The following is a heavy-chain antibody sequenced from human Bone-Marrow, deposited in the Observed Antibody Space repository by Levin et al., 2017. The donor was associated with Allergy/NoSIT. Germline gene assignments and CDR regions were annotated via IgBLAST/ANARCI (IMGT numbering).Heavy chain of an antibody. V-gene: IGHV3-53*01. D-gene: IGHD6-19*01. CDR3: ARYNSGGYGMDV. CDR2: IYSGGST. J-gene: IGHJ6*02. CDR1: GFTVSSNY. Sequence: GASVKVSCAASGFTVSSNYITWVRQAPGKGLEWISIIYSGGSTYYADSVKGRFTISRDNSKNTVYLQLNSLRAEDTAVYYCARYNSGGYGMDVWGQGTTVTVSS.